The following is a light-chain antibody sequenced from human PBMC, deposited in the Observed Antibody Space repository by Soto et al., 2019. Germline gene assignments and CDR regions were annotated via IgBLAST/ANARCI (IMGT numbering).Light chain of an antibody. CDR1: SSDVGAYNY. V-gene: IGLV2-8*01. Sequence: QSVLTQPASVSGSPGQSVAISCTGTSSDVGAYNYISWYQQHPGKAPKLLLSEVSNRPSGVSDRFSGSKSGNTASLTVSGLQAEDEGDYYCCSYGGGNNFYVFGTGTKVTVL. J-gene: IGLJ1*01. CDR3: CSYGGGNNFYV. CDR2: EVS.